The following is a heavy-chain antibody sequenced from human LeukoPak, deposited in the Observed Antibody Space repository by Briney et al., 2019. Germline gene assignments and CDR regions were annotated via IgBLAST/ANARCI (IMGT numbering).Heavy chain of an antibody. CDR2: ISYDGSNK. CDR3: ARETGGAIGSTDFDY. J-gene: IGHJ4*02. D-gene: IGHD4-17*01. Sequence: GGSLRLSCAASGFTFSSYAIHWVRQAPGKGLEWVAVISYDGSNKYYADSVKGRFTISRDNSKNTLYLQMNSLRAEDTAVYYCARETGGAIGSTDFDYWGQGTLVTVSS. CDR1: GFTFSSYA. V-gene: IGHV3-30-3*01.